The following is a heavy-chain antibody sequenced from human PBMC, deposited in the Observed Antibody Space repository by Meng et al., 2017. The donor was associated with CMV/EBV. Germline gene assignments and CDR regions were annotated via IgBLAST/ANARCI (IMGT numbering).Heavy chain of an antibody. Sequence: ASVKVSCKASGYTFTSYDINWVRQATGQGLEWMGWMNPNSGNTGYAQKFQGRVTMTRNTSIGTAYMELNSLRAEDTAVYYCARAEGGDYFDYWGQGTLVTVSS. J-gene: IGHJ4*02. V-gene: IGHV1-8*01. CDR3: ARAEGGDYFDY. CDR2: MNPNSGNT. D-gene: IGHD1-14*01. CDR1: GYTFTSYD.